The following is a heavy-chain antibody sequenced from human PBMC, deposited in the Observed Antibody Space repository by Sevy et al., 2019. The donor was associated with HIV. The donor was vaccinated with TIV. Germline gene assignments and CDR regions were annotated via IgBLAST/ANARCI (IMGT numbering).Heavy chain of an antibody. CDR2: IRSKAYGGTT. J-gene: IGHJ6*02. CDR1: GFTFGDYA. Sequence: GGSLRLSCTASGFTFGDYAMSWFRQAPGKGLEWVGFIRSKAYGGTTEYAASVKGRFTISRDDPKSIAYLQMNSLKTEDTAVYYCTRGGYSYGYKGYYYGMDVWGQGTTVTVSS. D-gene: IGHD5-18*01. V-gene: IGHV3-49*03. CDR3: TRGGYSYGYKGYYYGMDV.